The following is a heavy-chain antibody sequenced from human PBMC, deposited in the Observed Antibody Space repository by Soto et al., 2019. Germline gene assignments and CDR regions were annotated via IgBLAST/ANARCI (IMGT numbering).Heavy chain of an antibody. Sequence: QVQLVQSGAEVKKPGSSVKVSCKASGGTFSSYAISWVRQAPGQGLEWMGGIIPIFGTANYAQKFQGRVTITADESTSTAYMELSSLRSEDTAVYYCARGYYSSSLRYYYGMDVWGQGTTVTVSS. V-gene: IGHV1-69*01. CDR1: GGTFSSYA. J-gene: IGHJ6*02. CDR3: ARGYYSSSLRYYYGMDV. CDR2: IIPIFGTA. D-gene: IGHD6-6*01.